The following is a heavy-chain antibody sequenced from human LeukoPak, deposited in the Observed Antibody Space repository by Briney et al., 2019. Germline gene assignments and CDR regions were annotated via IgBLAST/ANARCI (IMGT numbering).Heavy chain of an antibody. CDR3: ARASGSYYFDY. V-gene: IGHV4-59*12. D-gene: IGHD1-26*01. CDR2: IYYSGST. Sequence: SETLSLTCTVSGGSISSYYWSWIRQPPGKGLEWIGYIYYSGSTNYNPSLKSRVTMSVDTSKNQFSLKLSSVTAADTAVYYCARASGSYYFDYWGQGTLVTVSS. J-gene: IGHJ4*02. CDR1: GGSISSYY.